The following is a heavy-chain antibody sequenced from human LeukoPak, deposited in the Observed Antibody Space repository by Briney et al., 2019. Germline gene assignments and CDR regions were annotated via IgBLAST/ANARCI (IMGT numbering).Heavy chain of an antibody. Sequence: GGSLRLSCAASGFTFSSYGMHWVRQAPGKGLEWVAFIRYDGSNKYYADSVKGRFTISRDNSKNTLYLQMNSLRAEDTAVYYCAKPWARNSLYYYYMDVWGKGTTVTVSS. D-gene: IGHD2-21*01. CDR3: AKPWARNSLYYYYMDV. CDR1: GFTFSSYG. CDR2: IRYDGSNK. J-gene: IGHJ6*03. V-gene: IGHV3-30*02.